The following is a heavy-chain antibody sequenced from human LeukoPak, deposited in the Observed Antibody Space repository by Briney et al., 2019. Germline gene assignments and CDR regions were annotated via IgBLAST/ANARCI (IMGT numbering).Heavy chain of an antibody. CDR1: GGSISSYY. CDR3: ARESSGGYSEY. CDR2: IYYSGST. Sequence: SETLSLTCTVSGGSISSYYWSWIRQPPGKGLEWIGYIYYSGSTNYNPSLKSRVTISVDTSKNQFSLKLSSVTAADTAVYYCARESSGGYSEYWGQGTLVTVSS. J-gene: IGHJ4*02. V-gene: IGHV4-59*01. D-gene: IGHD3-22*01.